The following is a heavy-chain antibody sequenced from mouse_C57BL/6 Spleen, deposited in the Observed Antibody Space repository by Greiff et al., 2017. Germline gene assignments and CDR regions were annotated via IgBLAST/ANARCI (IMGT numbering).Heavy chain of an antibody. J-gene: IGHJ2*01. CDR1: GYTFTSYW. V-gene: IGHV1-52*01. D-gene: IGHD4-1*01. Sequence: QVHVKQSGAELVRPGSSVKLSCKASGYTFTSYWMHWVKQRPIQGLEWIGNIDPSDSETHYNQKFKDKATLTVDKSSSTAYMQLSSLTSEDSAVYYCARGTGTGYFDYWGQGTTLTVSS. CDR2: IDPSDSET. CDR3: ARGTGTGYFDY.